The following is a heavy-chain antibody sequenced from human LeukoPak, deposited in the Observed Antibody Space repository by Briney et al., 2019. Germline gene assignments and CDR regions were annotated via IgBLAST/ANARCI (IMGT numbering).Heavy chain of an antibody. CDR1: GGFTSSYY. Sequence: SWTLPLTCTVSGGFTSSYYWSWIRQPPAKERVGLGYIYYSGSTNYNPSLKRQVTISVDTSKNQYSLKLTSVTAADTAGYYCARHRVPRSGWYGDFCCWGKGTLVTVST. CDR2: IYYSGST. D-gene: IGHD6-19*01. CDR3: ARHRVPRSGWYGDFCC. V-gene: IGHV4-59*08. J-gene: IGHJ4*02.